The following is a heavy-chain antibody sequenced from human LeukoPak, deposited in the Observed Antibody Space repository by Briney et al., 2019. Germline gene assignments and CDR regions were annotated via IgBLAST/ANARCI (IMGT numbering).Heavy chain of an antibody. D-gene: IGHD3-10*01. CDR3: ASSRGANFDY. CDR2: IYSGGST. J-gene: IGHJ4*02. Sequence: PGGSLKLSCAASGFTVSSNYMTWFRKAPGKGLEWVSVIYSGGSTYYADSVKGRFTISRDNSKNTLYLQMNSLRAEDTAVYYCASSRGANFDYWGQGTLVTVSS. V-gene: IGHV3-66*01. CDR1: GFTVSSNY.